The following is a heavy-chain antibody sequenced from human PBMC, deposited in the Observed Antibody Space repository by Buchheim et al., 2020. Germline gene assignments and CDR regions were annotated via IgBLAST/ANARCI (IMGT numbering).Heavy chain of an antibody. D-gene: IGHD1-26*01. J-gene: IGHJ5*02. CDR3: LCLGFESFP. CDR1: GFTFSTYG. CDR2: ISYDGSNK. V-gene: IGHV3-30*03. Sequence: QVQLVESGGGVVQPGNSLRLSCAASGFTFSTYGMHWVRQAPGKGPEWVALISYDGSNKYYAASVKGRFTISRDNAKNTLYLQMNSLRVEDTAVYYCLCLGFESFPWGQGTL.